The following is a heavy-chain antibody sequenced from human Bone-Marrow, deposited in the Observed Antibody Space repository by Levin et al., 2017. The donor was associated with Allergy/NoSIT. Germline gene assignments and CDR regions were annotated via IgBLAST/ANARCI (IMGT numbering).Heavy chain of an antibody. CDR2: ILHDGTDT. Sequence: PGGSLRLSCAASGFIFSNYWMSWVRQAPGKGLEWVATILHDGTDTYYVDSVKGRFTISRDNAKNSLFLQMSGLRAEDTAVYYCARDWSAAGILFDYWGQGSLVTVSS. CDR3: ARDWSAAGILFDY. J-gene: IGHJ4*02. V-gene: IGHV3-7*01. CDR1: GFIFSNYW. D-gene: IGHD6-25*01.